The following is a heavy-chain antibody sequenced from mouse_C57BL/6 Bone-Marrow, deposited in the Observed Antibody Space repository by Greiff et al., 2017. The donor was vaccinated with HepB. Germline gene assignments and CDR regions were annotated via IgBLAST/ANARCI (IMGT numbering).Heavy chain of an antibody. CDR3: TCITTVRGDY. CDR2: IDPENGDT. V-gene: IGHV14-4*01. J-gene: IGHJ2*01. CDR1: GFNIKDDY. D-gene: IGHD1-1*01. Sequence: VQLKQSGAELVRPGASVKLSCTASGFNIKDDYMHWVKQRPEQGLEWIGWIDPENGDTEYASKFQGKATITADTSSNTAYLQLSSLTSEDTAVYYCTCITTVRGDYWGQGTTLTVSS.